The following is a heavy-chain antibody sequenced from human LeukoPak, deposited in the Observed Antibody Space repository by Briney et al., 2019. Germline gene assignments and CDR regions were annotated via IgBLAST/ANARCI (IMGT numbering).Heavy chain of an antibody. CDR3: ARDGGSYVGAFDI. CDR1: GFTFSSYA. CDR2: ISYDGSNK. V-gene: IGHV3-30*04. Sequence: GGSLRLSCAASGFTFSSYAMHWVRQAPGKGLEWVAVISYDGSNKYYADSVKGRFTISRDNSKNTLYLQMNSLRAEDTAVYYCARDGGSYVGAFDIWGQGTMVTVSS. D-gene: IGHD1-26*01. J-gene: IGHJ3*02.